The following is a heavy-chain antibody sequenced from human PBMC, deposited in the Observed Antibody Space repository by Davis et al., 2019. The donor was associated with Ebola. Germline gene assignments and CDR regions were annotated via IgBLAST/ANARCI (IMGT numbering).Heavy chain of an antibody. Sequence: SETLSLTCAVSGASIRDSRHYWTWIRQSPGKDLEFIGSVYSSGSTYNNPSLKSRVAISVDTPRNQVSLSLTSVTAADTAHYYCATKMPGTTWPDFHYWGQGIMVTVSS. CDR3: ATKMPGTTWPDFHY. J-gene: IGHJ4*01. CDR2: VYSSGST. D-gene: IGHD1-14*01. V-gene: IGHV4-39*07. CDR1: GASIRDSRHY.